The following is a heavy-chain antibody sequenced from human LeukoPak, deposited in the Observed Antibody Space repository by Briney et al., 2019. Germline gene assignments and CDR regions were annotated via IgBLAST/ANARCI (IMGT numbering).Heavy chain of an antibody. Sequence: GESLKISCKASGFIFSTYWIGWVRHLPRKGLEWMGIIYVGDSDTRYSPSFQGQLTISVDKSIDTAYLKWGSLKASDTAIYYCARTSMLGTLDFQLWGQGTLVTVSS. CDR1: GFIFSTYW. CDR3: ARTSMLGTLDFQL. J-gene: IGHJ1*01. D-gene: IGHD3-16*01. V-gene: IGHV5-51*01. CDR2: IYVGDSDT.